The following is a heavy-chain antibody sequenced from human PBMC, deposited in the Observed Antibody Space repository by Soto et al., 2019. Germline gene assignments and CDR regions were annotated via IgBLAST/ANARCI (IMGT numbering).Heavy chain of an antibody. J-gene: IGHJ6*03. D-gene: IGHD6-6*01. Sequence: GGSLRLSCAASGFTFSSYSMNWVRQAPGKGLEWVSYISSSSSTIYYADSVKGRFTISRDNAKNSLYLQMNSLRAEDTAVYYCARSKSSSPAAPPNYYYYMDVWGKGTTVTVSS. CDR3: ARSKSSSPAAPPNYYYYMDV. CDR2: ISSSSSTI. V-gene: IGHV3-48*01. CDR1: GFTFSSYS.